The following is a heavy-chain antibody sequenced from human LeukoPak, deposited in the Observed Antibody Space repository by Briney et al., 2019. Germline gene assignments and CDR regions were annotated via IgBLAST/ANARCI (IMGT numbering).Heavy chain of an antibody. Sequence: GGSLRLSCVASGFTFSSYWMSWVRRAPGKGLEWVGNIKENGNEKYYVDSVKGRFTISRDNAKNSLYLQMNSLRAEDTAVYYCARNYFDYWGQGTLVTVSS. CDR1: GFTFSSYW. CDR3: ARNYFDY. J-gene: IGHJ4*02. V-gene: IGHV3-7*04. CDR2: IKENGNEK.